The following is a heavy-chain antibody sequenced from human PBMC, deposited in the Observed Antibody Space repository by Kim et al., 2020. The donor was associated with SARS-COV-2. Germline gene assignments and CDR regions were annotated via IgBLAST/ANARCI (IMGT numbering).Heavy chain of an antibody. CDR1: GGSISSYY. V-gene: IGHV4-59*08. Sequence: SETLSLTCTVSGGSISSYYWSWIRQPPGKGLEWIGYIYYSGSTNYNPSLKSRVTISVDTSKNQFSLKLSSVTAADTAVYYCARHERGKYYDILTGYPSHYAFDIRGQGTRGTVSA. CDR3: ARHERGKYYDILTGYPSHYAFDI. CDR2: IYYSGST. J-gene: IGHJ3*02. D-gene: IGHD3-9*01.